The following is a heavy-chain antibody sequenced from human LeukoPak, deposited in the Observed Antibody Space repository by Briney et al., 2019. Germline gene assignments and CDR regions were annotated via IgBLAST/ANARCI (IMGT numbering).Heavy chain of an antibody. D-gene: IGHD3-10*01. Sequence: GGSLRLSCAASGFTFSSYTMNWVRQAPGKGLEWVSYINRSTSSITYADSVKGRFTIPRDNAKNSLYLQMNSLRDEDSAVYYCVRDHLWAFDIWGQGTMVTVSS. CDR2: INRSTSSI. V-gene: IGHV3-48*02. CDR1: GFTFSSYT. J-gene: IGHJ3*02. CDR3: VRDHLWAFDI.